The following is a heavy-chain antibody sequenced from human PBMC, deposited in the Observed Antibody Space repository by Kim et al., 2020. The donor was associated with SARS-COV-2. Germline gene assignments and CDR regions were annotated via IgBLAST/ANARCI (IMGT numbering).Heavy chain of an antibody. CDR1: GFTFSSYA. D-gene: IGHD2-15*01. CDR2: ISSNGGST. J-gene: IGHJ2*01. CDR3: ARTPTGVVAATPHWYFDL. Sequence: LSLTCAASGFTFSSYAMHWVRQAPGKGLEYVSAISSNGGSTYYANSVKGRFTISRDNSKNTLYLQMGSLRAEDMAVYYCARTPTGVVAATPHWYFDLWGRGTLVTVSS. V-gene: IGHV3-64*01.